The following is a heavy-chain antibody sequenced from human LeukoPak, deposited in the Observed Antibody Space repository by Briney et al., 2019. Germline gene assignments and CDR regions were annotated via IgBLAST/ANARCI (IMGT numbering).Heavy chain of an antibody. CDR1: GLTFDDYA. Sequence: GGSLRLSCAASGLTFDDYAMHWVRQAPGKGLEWVSGTSWNSGSIGYADSVKGRFTISRDNAKNSLYLQMNSLRAEDMALYYCAKARVATIGGAFDYWGQGTLVTVSS. J-gene: IGHJ4*02. D-gene: IGHD5-12*01. CDR2: TSWNSGSI. CDR3: AKARVATIGGAFDY. V-gene: IGHV3-9*03.